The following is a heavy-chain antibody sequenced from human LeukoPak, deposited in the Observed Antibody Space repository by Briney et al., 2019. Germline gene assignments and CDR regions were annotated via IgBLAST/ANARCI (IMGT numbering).Heavy chain of an antibody. V-gene: IGHV3-20*04. Sequence: GGSLRLSCAASGFTFDDYGMGWVRQAPGEGVEWVSGINWNGGSTTYADSVKGPFTISRDNAKNSHYLQMSSLRAEDTALYYCARASNPDYYYYDMDVWGEGTTVTVSS. CDR3: ARASNPDYYYYDMDV. D-gene: IGHD1-14*01. J-gene: IGHJ6*01. CDR2: INWNGGST. CDR1: GFTFDDYG.